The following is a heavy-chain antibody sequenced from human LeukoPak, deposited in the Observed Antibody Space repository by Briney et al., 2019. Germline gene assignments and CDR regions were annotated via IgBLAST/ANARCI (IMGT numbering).Heavy chain of an antibody. J-gene: IGHJ6*02. CDR2: ISSSSSYI. D-gene: IGHD6-13*01. CDR1: GFTFSSYS. V-gene: IGHV3-21*04. Sequence: GGSLRLSCAASGFTFSSYSMNWVRQAPGKGLEWVSSISSSSSYIYYADSVKGRFTISRDNSKNTLYLQMNSLRAEDTAVYYCAKGPGIAAAGTEYYYYYGMDVWGQGTTVTVSS. CDR3: AKGPGIAAAGTEYYYYYGMDV.